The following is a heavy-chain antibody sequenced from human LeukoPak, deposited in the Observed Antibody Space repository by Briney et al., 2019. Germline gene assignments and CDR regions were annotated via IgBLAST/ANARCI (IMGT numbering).Heavy chain of an antibody. V-gene: IGHV3-23*01. CDR2: ISDSGDGT. D-gene: IGHD5-24*01. CDR1: GFSFSSYA. CDR3: AKAGDATSPGWSFDS. J-gene: IGHJ4*02. Sequence: GGSLRLSCAASGFSFSSYAMSWVRQAPGQGLEWVSAISDSGDGTYYADSVKGRFTISRDNSQNTLYLQMNSLRAEDTAIYYCAKAGDATSPGWSFDSWGQGTLVTVST.